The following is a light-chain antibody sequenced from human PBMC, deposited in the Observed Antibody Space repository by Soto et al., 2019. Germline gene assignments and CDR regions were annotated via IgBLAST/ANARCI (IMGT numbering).Light chain of an antibody. Sequence: ETVMTQSPATLSVSPGESATLSCRASQSVSTNLAWHQQKRGQAPRLRIYGASARATGIPARFSGSGSGTEFTLTISSLQSEDFAVYYCQQYNNWPLTFGGGTKVDIK. CDR1: QSVSTN. CDR2: GAS. CDR3: QQYNNWPLT. V-gene: IGKV3-15*01. J-gene: IGKJ4*01.